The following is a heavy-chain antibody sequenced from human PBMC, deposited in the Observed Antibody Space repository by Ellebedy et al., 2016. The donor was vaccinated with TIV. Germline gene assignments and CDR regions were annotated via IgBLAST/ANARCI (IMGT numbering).Heavy chain of an antibody. CDR1: GGTFSSYA. J-gene: IGHJ5*02. Sequence: SVKVSCXASGGTFSSYAISWVRQAPGQGLEWMGGIIPIFGTANYAQKFQGRVTITADKSTSTAYMELRSLRSDDTAVYYCAKSTVTTGNWFDPWGQGTLVTVSS. D-gene: IGHD4-17*01. CDR2: IIPIFGTA. CDR3: AKSTVTTGNWFDP. V-gene: IGHV1-69*06.